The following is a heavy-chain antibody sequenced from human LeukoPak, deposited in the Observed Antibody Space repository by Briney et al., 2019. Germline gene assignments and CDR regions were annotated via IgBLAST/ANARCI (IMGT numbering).Heavy chain of an antibody. CDR3: ARVGGSYDDVDY. J-gene: IGHJ4*02. Sequence: SETLSLTRAVSGGSFGGHYWSWIRQPPGKGLEWIGEINHSGSTNYNPSLKSRVTMSVDTSKNQFSLRLSSVTAADTAVYYCARVGGSYDDVDYWGQGTRVTVSS. V-gene: IGHV4-34*01. CDR2: INHSGST. CDR1: GGSFGGHY. D-gene: IGHD1-26*01.